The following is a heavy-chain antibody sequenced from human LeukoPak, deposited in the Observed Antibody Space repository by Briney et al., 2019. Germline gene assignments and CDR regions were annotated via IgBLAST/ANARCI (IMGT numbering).Heavy chain of an antibody. D-gene: IGHD6-19*01. Sequence: ASVKASCKASGYTFTGYYMHWVRQAPGQGLQWMGRINPNSGGTNYAQNFQGRVTMTRDTSISTAYMELSSLRSDDTAVYYCAREKESVAGRELDYWGQGTLVTVSS. CDR1: GYTFTGYY. J-gene: IGHJ4*02. CDR3: AREKESVAGRELDY. V-gene: IGHV1-2*06. CDR2: INPNSGGT.